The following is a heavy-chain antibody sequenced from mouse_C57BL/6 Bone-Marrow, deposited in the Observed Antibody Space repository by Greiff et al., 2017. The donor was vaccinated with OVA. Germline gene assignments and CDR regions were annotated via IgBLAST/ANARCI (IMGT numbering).Heavy chain of an antibody. V-gene: IGHV1-22*01. Sequence: VQLKESGPELVKPGASVKMSCKASGYTFTDYNMHWVKQSHGKSLEWIGYINPNNGGTSYNQKFKGKATLTVNKSSSTAYMELRSLTSEDSAVYYCAKGIYDGYYYFDYWGQGTTLTVSS. CDR1: GYTFTDYN. CDR2: INPNNGGT. D-gene: IGHD2-3*01. J-gene: IGHJ2*01. CDR3: AKGIYDGYYYFDY.